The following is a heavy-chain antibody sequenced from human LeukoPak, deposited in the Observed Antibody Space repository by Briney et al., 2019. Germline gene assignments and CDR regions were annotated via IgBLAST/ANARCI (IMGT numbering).Heavy chain of an antibody. CDR2: ISSSSSYI. D-gene: IGHD3-10*01. J-gene: IGHJ4*02. CDR1: GFTFSSYS. Sequence: GGSLRLSCAASGFTFSSYSMNWVRQAPGKGLEWVSSISSSSSYIYYADSVKGRFTISRDNAKNSLYLQMNSLRAEDTGVYYCARAPRELFDYWGQGTLVTVSS. V-gene: IGHV3-21*01. CDR3: ARAPRELFDY.